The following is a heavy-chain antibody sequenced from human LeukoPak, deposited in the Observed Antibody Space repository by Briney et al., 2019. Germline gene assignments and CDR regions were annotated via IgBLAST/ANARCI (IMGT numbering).Heavy chain of an antibody. CDR3: ASVGIFGVVTHDAFDI. Sequence: KPSETLSLTCTVSGGSISSSSYYWGWIRQPPGKVLEWIGSIYYSGSTYYNPSLKSRVTISVDTSKNQFSLKLSSVTAADTAVYYCASVGIFGVVTHDAFDIWGQGTMVTVSS. D-gene: IGHD3-3*02. CDR2: IYYSGST. CDR1: GGSISSSSYY. V-gene: IGHV4-39*01. J-gene: IGHJ3*02.